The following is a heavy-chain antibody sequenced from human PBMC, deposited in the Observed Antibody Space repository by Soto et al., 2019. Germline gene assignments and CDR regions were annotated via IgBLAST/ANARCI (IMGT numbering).Heavy chain of an antibody. CDR1: GYTFTGYY. V-gene: IGHV1-2*02. J-gene: IGHJ6*02. CDR2: INPNSGGT. Sequence: ASVKVSCKASGYTFTGYYMHWVRQAPGQGLEWMGWINPNSGGTNYAQKFQGRVTMTRDTSISTAYMGLSRLRSDDTAVYYCARDSTYYDFWSGPSPGGMDVWGQGTTVTVSS. D-gene: IGHD3-3*01. CDR3: ARDSTYYDFWSGPSPGGMDV.